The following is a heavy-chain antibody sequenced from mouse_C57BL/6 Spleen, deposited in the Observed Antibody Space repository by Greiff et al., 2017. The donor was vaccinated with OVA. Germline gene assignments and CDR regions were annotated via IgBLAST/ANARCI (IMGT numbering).Heavy chain of an antibody. Sequence: VQLQQSGPELVKPGASVKMSCKASGYTFTDYNMHWVKQSHGKSLGWIGYINPNNGGTSYNQKFKGKATLTVNKSSSTAYMKLRSLTSEDSAVYYCARSYGNRYYAMDYWGQGTSVTVSS. CDR3: ARSYGNRYYAMDY. D-gene: IGHD2-1*01. V-gene: IGHV1-22*01. CDR1: GYTFTDYN. J-gene: IGHJ4*01. CDR2: INPNNGGT.